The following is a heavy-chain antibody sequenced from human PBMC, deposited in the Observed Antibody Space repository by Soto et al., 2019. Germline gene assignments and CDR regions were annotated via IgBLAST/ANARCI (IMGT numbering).Heavy chain of an antibody. V-gene: IGHV4-59*01. D-gene: IGHD1-20*01. CDR1: GDAISNYY. CDR3: ARGTRALITSFFDY. Sequence: NPSETLSLTCSVSGDAISNYYWSWIRQTPGRGLEWIGCVHESGSTDYNPSLKGRVTISLHTSKSQFSLSLRSATAADTATYYCARGTRALITSFFDYWGQGIPVTVSS. CDR2: VHESGST. J-gene: IGHJ4*02.